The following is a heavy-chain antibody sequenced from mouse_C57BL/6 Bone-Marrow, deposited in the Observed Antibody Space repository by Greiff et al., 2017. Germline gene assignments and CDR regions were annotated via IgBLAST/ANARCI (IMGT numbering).Heavy chain of an antibody. CDR1: GYTFTSYW. J-gene: IGHJ2*01. V-gene: IGHV1-74*01. CDR2: IHPSDSDT. D-gene: IGHD1-1*01. CDR3: AISPFITTVVGY. Sequence: QVHVKQSGAELVKPGASVKVSCKASGYTFTSYWMHWVKQRPGQGLEWIGRIHPSDSDTNYNQKFKGKATLTVDKSSSTAYMQLSSLTSEDSAVYYCAISPFITTVVGYWGQGTTLTVSS.